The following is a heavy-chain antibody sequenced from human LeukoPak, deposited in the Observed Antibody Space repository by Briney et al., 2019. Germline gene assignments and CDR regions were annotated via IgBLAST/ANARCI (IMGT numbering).Heavy chain of an antibody. CDR3: AKDPPRGGSSSWYADRYYFDY. J-gene: IGHJ4*02. CDR2: IRYDGSNK. D-gene: IGHD6-13*01. CDR1: GFTFSSYG. V-gene: IGHV3-30*02. Sequence: GGSLRLSCAASGFTFSSYGMHWVRQAPGKGLEWVAFIRYDGSNKYYADSVKGRFTISRDNSKNTLYLQMNSLRAEDTAVYYCAKDPPRGGSSSWYADRYYFDYWGQGTLVTVSS.